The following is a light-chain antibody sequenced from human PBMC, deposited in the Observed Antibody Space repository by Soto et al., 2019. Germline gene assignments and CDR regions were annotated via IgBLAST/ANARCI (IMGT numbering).Light chain of an antibody. CDR3: GTWDSSLRAEV. CDR1: SSNIGDNY. V-gene: IGLV1-51*01. J-gene: IGLJ3*02. CDR2: DNT. Sequence: QSVLTQPPSVSAAPGQKVTISCSGSSSNIGDNYVSWYQQLPGTAPKLLIYDNTNRPSGIPDRFSGSKSGASATLGITGLQTWDEADYYCGTWDSSLRAEVFGGGTKVTVL.